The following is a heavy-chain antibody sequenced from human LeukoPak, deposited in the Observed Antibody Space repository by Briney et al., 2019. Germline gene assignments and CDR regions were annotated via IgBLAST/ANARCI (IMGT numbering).Heavy chain of an antibody. CDR2: ISYDGSNE. V-gene: IGHV3-30*18. J-gene: IGHJ4*02. CDR1: GFTFSSYG. CDR3: AKDGRGSAYCSSTSCYFDY. D-gene: IGHD2-2*01. Sequence: GGSLRLSCAASGFTFSSYGMHWVRQAPGKGLEWVAVISYDGSNEYYADSVKGRFTISRDNSKNTLYLQMNSLRAEDTAVYYCAKDGRGSAYCSSTSCYFDYWGQGTLVTVSS.